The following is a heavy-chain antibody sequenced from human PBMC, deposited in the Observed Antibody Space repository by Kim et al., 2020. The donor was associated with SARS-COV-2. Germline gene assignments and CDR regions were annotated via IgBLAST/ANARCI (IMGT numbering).Heavy chain of an antibody. CDR1: GFTFSSYS. CDR3: ASGVHGDLENWFDP. J-gene: IGHJ5*02. V-gene: IGHV3-21*01. Sequence: GGSLRLSCAASGFTFSSYSMNWARQAPGKGLEWVSSISSSSSYIYYADSVKGRFTISRDNAKNSLYLQMNSLRAEDTAVYYCASGVHGDLENWFDPWGQGTLVTVSS. D-gene: IGHD4-17*01. CDR2: ISSSSSYI.